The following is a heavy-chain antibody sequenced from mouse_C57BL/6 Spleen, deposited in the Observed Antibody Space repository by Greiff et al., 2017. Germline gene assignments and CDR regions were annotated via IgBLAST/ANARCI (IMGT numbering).Heavy chain of an antibody. CDR2: INPGSGGT. CDR1: GYAFTNYL. D-gene: IGHD2-4*01. J-gene: IGHJ3*01. V-gene: IGHV1-54*01. Sequence: QVQLQQSGAELVRPGTSVKVSCKASGYAFTNYLIEWVKQRPGQGLEWIGVINPGSGGTNYNETFKGKATLTADKSSSTAYMQLSSLTSEDSAVYFCARAADYDAWFAYWGQGTLVTVSA. CDR3: ARAADYDAWFAY.